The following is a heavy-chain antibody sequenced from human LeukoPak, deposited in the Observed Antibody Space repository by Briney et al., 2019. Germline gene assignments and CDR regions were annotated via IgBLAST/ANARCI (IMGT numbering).Heavy chain of an antibody. Sequence: GRSLRLSCVASGFTFDGYAMHWVRQAPGQGLEWVAGISWNSGTKAYVDSVKGRFTISRDNAKKSLYLQMDALRPDDTALYYCAKDRAEYVGLDHWGLGTRVSVSS. V-gene: IGHV3-9*01. CDR3: AKDRAEYVGLDH. CDR1: GFTFDGYA. D-gene: IGHD3-16*01. CDR2: ISWNSGTK. J-gene: IGHJ4*02.